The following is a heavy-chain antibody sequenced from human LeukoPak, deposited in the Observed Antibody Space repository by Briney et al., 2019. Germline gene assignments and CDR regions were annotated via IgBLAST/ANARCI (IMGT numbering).Heavy chain of an antibody. CDR3: AREGGTSSGYNLLRYFDF. J-gene: IGHJ4*02. CDR2: IYYSGST. Sequence: PSETLSLTCTVSGGSISSSAYYWGWIRQPPGKGLEWIGTIYYSGSTYYNPSLKSRVTVSVDTSKNQFSLKLSSVTAADTAVYYCAREGGTSSGYNLLRYFDFWGQGTLVTVSS. V-gene: IGHV4-39*07. D-gene: IGHD3-22*01. CDR1: GGSISSSAYY.